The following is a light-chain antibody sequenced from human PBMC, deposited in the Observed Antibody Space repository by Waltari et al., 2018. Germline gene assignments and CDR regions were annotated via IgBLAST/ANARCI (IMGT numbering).Light chain of an antibody. CDR2: DVT. J-gene: IGLJ2*01. CDR3: SSYTSASTLI. V-gene: IGLV2-14*03. Sequence: QSALTQSASVSGSPGQSITISCTGPSSDVGGYNSVFWYQQHPGKAPKLMIYDVTNRPSGVSNRFSGSKSGNTASLTISGLQAEDEADYYCSSYTSASTLIFGGGTKLTVL. CDR1: SSDVGGYNS.